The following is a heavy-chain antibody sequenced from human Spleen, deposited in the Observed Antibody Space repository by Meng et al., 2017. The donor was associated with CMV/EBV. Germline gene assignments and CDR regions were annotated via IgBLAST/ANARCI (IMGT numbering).Heavy chain of an antibody. D-gene: IGHD3-22*01. CDR2: INHSGST. J-gene: IGHJ5*02. CDR1: GGSFSGYY. V-gene: IGHV4-34*01. CDR3: AKSRGYYVSWFDP. Sequence: VRLNQWGAGLLKPSETLSLTCAVYGGSFSGYYWSWIRQPPGKGLEWIGEINHSGSTNYNPSLKSRVTISVDTSKNQFSLKLSSVTAADTAVYYCAKSRGYYVSWFDPWGQGTLVTVSS.